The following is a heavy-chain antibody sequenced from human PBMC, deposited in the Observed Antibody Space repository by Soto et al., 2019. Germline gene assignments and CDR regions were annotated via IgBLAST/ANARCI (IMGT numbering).Heavy chain of an antibody. CDR2: IYPGDSDT. D-gene: IGHD1-1*01. V-gene: IGHV5-51*01. CDR1: GSSFTSYW. Sequence: PGESLKISCKGSGSSFTSYWIGWVLQMPGKCLEWMGIIYPGDSDTRYSPSFQVQVTISADKSIRTAYLQWSSLKASDTDRYYCARNEVLGRNDDDYGMDVWGQGTTVTVSS. CDR3: ARNEVLGRNDDDYGMDV. J-gene: IGHJ6*02.